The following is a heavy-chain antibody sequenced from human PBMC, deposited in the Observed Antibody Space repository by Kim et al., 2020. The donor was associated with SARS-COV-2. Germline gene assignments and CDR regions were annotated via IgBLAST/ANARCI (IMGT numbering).Heavy chain of an antibody. CDR3: ARELGASLVVPAANNWFDP. D-gene: IGHD2-2*01. J-gene: IGHJ5*02. V-gene: IGHV1-2*06. CDR1: GYTFTGYY. CDR2: INPNSGGT. Sequence: ASVKVSCKASGYTFTGYYMHWVRQAPGQGLEWMGRINPNSGGTNYAQKFQGRVTMTRDTSISTAYMELSRLRSDDTAVYYCARELGASLVVPAANNWFDPWGQGTLVTVSS.